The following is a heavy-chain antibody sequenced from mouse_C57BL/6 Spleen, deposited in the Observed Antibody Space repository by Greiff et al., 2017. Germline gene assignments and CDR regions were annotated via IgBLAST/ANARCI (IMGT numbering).Heavy chain of an antibody. D-gene: IGHD2-3*01. CDR3: ARGGGLLGYFDV. J-gene: IGHJ1*03. V-gene: IGHV1-50*01. Sequence: QVQLQQPGAELVKPGASVKLSCKASGYTFTSYWMQWVKQRPGQGLEWIGEIDPSDSYTNYNQKFKGKATLTVDTYSSTAYMQLSSLTSEDSAVYYCARGGGLLGYFDVWGTGTTVTVSS. CDR2: IDPSDSYT. CDR1: GYTFTSYW.